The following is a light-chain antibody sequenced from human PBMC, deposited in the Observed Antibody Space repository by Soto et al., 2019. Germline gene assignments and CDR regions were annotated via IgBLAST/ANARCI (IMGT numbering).Light chain of an antibody. V-gene: IGLV1-44*01. J-gene: IGLJ2*01. CDR1: GSNIGTHA. CDR3: AAWDDSLRAVV. Sequence: QSVLTQSPSESATPGQRVTISCSGSGSNIGTHAVNWYQHVPGTATTLLIFRNHQRPSGVPDRFSGSKSGTSASLAISGPQSGDEADYYCAAWDDSLRAVVFGGGTKLTVL. CDR2: RNH.